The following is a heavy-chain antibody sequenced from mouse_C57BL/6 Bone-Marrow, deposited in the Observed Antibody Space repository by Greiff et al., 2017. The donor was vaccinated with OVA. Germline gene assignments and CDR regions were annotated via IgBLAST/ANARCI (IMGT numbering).Heavy chain of an antibody. CDR1: GYTFTSYW. CDR3: TRGRIRRAMDY. V-gene: IGHV1-64*01. J-gene: IGHJ4*01. D-gene: IGHD2-12*01. CDR2: IHPNSGST. Sequence: QVQLQQPGAELVKPGASVKLSCKASGYTFTSYWMHWVKQRPGQGLEWIGMIHPNSGSTNYNEKFKSKATLTVDKSSSKAYMQLSSLTSEDSAVYYCTRGRIRRAMDYWGQGTSVTVSS.